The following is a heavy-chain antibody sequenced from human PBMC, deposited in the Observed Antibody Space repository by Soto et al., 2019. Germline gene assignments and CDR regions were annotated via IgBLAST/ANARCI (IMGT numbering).Heavy chain of an antibody. J-gene: IGHJ4*02. V-gene: IGHV3-21*06. D-gene: IGHD5-18*01. CDR1: GFTFRTYG. CDR2: ISSDSSNI. Sequence: EVQLVESGGGLVKPGGSLRLSCAASGFTFRTYGMNWVRQAPGKGLEWVSYISSDSSNIFYRDSVKGRFTISRDNTKNSLYLQMDSLRAEDTAICYCTRDIGRTQRSPEFDYWGQGTLLIVSS. CDR3: TRDIGRTQRSPEFDY.